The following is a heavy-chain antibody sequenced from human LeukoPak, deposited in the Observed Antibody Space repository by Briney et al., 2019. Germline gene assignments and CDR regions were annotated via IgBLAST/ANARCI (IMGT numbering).Heavy chain of an antibody. Sequence: GGSLRLSCAASGFTFSSYGMHWVRQAPDKGLEWVAVISYDGSNKYYADSVKGRFTISRDNSKNTVYLQMNSLRVEDTAVYYCAKGFYYDSSGYASFAEYFQHWGQGTLVTVSS. CDR3: AKGFYYDSSGYASFAEYFQH. CDR1: GFTFSSYG. V-gene: IGHV3-30*18. D-gene: IGHD3-22*01. J-gene: IGHJ1*01. CDR2: ISYDGSNK.